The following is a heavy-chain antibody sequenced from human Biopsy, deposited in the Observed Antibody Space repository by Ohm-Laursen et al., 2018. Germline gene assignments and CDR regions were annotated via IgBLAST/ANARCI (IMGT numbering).Heavy chain of an antibody. CDR1: GYSFTGYY. CDR2: ITPNSGAT. Sequence: GASVKVSCKASGYSFTGYYIHWVRQAPGQGLGWMGLITPNSGATKYAQKFQGRVTMSRDTSITTVYLELNTLRSDDTAVYYCARGGVVPTVTRFDPWGQGTQVTVSS. D-gene: IGHD3-10*01. V-gene: IGHV1-2*02. CDR3: ARGGVVPTVTRFDP. J-gene: IGHJ5*02.